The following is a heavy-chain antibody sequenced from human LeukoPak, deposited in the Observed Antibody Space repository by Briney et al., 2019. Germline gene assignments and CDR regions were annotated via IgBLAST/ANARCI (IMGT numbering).Heavy chain of an antibody. V-gene: IGHV1-18*01. D-gene: IGHD6-19*01. CDR3: ARDAWIAVGDYGMDV. Sequence: GASVKVSCTASGYTFTSYGISWVRQAPGQGLEWMGWISAYNGNTNYAQKLQGRVTMTTDTSTSTAYMELRSLRSDDTAVYYCARDAWIAVGDYGMDVWGQGTTVTVSS. J-gene: IGHJ6*02. CDR1: GYTFTSYG. CDR2: ISAYNGNT.